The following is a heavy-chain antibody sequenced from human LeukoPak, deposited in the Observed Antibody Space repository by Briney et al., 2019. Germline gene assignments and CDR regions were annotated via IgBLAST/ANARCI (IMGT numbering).Heavy chain of an antibody. J-gene: IGHJ4*02. V-gene: IGHV1-18*01. CDR3: ARGPHYYDSSGYYYY. Sequence: GASVKVSCKASGYTFTSYGISRVRQAPGQGLEWMGWISAYNGNTNYAQKLQGRVTMTTDTSTSTAYMELRSLRSDDTAVYYCARGPHYYDSSGYYYYWGQGTLVTVSS. CDR1: GYTFTSYG. CDR2: ISAYNGNT. D-gene: IGHD3-22*01.